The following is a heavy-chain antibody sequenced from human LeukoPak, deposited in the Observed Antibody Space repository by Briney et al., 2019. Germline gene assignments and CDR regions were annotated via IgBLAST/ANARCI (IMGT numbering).Heavy chain of an antibody. CDR2: INPNSGGT. D-gene: IGHD3-3*01. Sequence: ASVKVSCKASGYTFTGYYMHWVRQAPGQGLEWMGWINPNSGGTNYAQKFQGRVTMTRDTSISTAYMELSRLRSDDTAVYYCARGTTIFGVVMTNFDYWGQGTLVTVSS. V-gene: IGHV1-2*02. CDR1: GYTFTGYY. J-gene: IGHJ4*02. CDR3: ARGTTIFGVVMTNFDY.